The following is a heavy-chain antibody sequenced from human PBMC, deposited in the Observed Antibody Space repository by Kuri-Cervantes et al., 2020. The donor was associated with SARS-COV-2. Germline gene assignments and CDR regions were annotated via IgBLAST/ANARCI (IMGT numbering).Heavy chain of an antibody. J-gene: IGHJ6*02. CDR1: GFTASSNC. Sequence: GESLKISCAASGFTASSNCMSWVRQAPGKGLEWVSVIYSGGSTYYADSVKGRFTISSDNSKNTLYIQMNSLRAEDKAVEHCASGDSSSSWNGYYYYRMDVWGQGTTVTVSS. CDR3: ASGDSSSSWNGYYYYRMDV. CDR2: IYSGGST. V-gene: IGHV3-53*01. D-gene: IGHD6-6*01.